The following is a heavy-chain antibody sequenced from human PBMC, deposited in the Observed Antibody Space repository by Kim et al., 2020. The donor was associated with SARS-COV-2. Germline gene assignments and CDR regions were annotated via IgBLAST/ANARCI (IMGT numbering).Heavy chain of an antibody. D-gene: IGHD6-19*01. CDR3: AKSGAVAGHFDY. J-gene: IGHJ4*02. Sequence: YAESVQGRFTIARDKSKNTLYLQMNSLRAEDTAVYYCAKSGAVAGHFDYWGQGTLVTVSS. V-gene: IGHV3-33*03.